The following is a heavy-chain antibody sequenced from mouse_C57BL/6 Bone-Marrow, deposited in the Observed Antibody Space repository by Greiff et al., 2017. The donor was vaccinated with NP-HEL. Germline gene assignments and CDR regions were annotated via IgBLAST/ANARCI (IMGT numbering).Heavy chain of an antibody. D-gene: IGHD2-12*01. CDR1: GYAFSSYW. J-gene: IGHJ2*01. Sequence: QVQLQQSGAELVKPGASVKISCKASGYAFSSYWMNWVKQRPGKGLEWIGQIYPGDGDTNYNGKFKGKATLTADKSSSTAYMQLSSLTSEDSAVYFCARRGLLYPNYFDYWGQGTTLTVSS. CDR3: ARRGLLYPNYFDY. V-gene: IGHV1-80*01. CDR2: IYPGDGDT.